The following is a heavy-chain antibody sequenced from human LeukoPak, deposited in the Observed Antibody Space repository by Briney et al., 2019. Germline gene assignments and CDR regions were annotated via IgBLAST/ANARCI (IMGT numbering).Heavy chain of an antibody. CDR2: INHSGST. D-gene: IGHD3-10*01. J-gene: IGHJ4*02. Sequence: SETLSLTCTVSGYSISSSYYWSWIRQPPGKGLEWIGEINHSGSTNYNPSLKSRVTISVDTSKNQFSLKLSSVTAADTAVYYCARRIYGSGSYYNVRSYARFDYWGQGTLVTVSS. V-gene: IGHV4-38-2*02. CDR3: ARRIYGSGSYYNVRSYARFDY. CDR1: GYSISSSYY.